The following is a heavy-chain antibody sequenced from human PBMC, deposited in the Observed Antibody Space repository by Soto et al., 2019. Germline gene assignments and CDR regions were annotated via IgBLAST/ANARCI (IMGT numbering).Heavy chain of an antibody. D-gene: IGHD4-17*01. CDR3: ARDRVDGDYLYGYFDY. CDR2: IIPIFGTA. CDR1: VGTFSNYA. V-gene: IGHV1-69*06. Sequence: ASVKVSCKASVGTFSNYAISWVRQAPGQGLEWMGGIIPIFGTANYAQKFQGRVTITADKSTSTAYMELSSLRSEDTAVYYCARDRVDGDYLYGYFDYWGQGTLVTVSS. J-gene: IGHJ4*02.